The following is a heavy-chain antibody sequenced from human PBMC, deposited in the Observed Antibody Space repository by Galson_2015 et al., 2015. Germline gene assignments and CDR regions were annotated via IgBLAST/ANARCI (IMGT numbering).Heavy chain of an antibody. J-gene: IGHJ5*02. V-gene: IGHV3-7*01. CDR3: ARGLGICWFDP. CDR2: IKQDGSEK. D-gene: IGHD7-27*01. CDR1: GFTFSSYW. Sequence: SLRLSCAASGFTFSSYWMSWVRQAPGKGLEWVANIKQDGSEKYYVDSVKGRFTISRDNAKNSLYLRMNSLRAEDTAVYYCARGLGICWFDPWGQGTLVTVSS.